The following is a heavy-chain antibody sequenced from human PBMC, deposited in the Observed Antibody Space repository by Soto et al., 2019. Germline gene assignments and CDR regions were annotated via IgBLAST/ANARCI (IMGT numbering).Heavy chain of an antibody. CDR1: GFTFGSYS. CDR2: ISSSSSYI. J-gene: IGHJ4*02. Sequence: ESGGGLVKPGGSLRLSCAASGFTFGSYSMNWVRQAPGKGLGWVSSISSSSSYIYYADSVKGRFTISRDNAKNSLYLQMKSLRAEDTAVYYCARDQGAGGGNSLDYWGQGTLVTVSS. D-gene: IGHD2-21*02. V-gene: IGHV3-21*01. CDR3: ARDQGAGGGNSLDY.